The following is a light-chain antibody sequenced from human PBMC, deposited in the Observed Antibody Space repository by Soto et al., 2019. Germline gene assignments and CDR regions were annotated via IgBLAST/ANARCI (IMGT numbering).Light chain of an antibody. CDR2: EVR. J-gene: IGLJ3*02. CDR3: SAYTARSTLV. CDR1: MRDVGAYNL. Sequence: QSALTQPASGSGSAGQSITISCSGTMRDVGAYNLVSWYQQHPGTAPKLIIYEVRNRPSGISSRFSGSRSGNTASLTISGLQPEDDGDYYCSAYTARSTLVFGGGIKLTVL. V-gene: IGLV2-14*01.